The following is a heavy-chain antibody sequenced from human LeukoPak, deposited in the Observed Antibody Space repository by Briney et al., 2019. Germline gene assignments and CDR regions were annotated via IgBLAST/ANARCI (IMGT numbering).Heavy chain of an antibody. J-gene: IGHJ4*02. Sequence: PSETLSLTCAVYGGSFSGYYWSWIRQPPGKGLEWIGEINHSGSTNYNPSLKSRVTISVDTSKNQFSLKLSSVTAADTAVYYCARHQQLDWYFDYWGQGTLVTVSS. V-gene: IGHV4-34*01. D-gene: IGHD6-13*01. CDR2: INHSGST. CDR1: GGSFSGYY. CDR3: ARHQQLDWYFDY.